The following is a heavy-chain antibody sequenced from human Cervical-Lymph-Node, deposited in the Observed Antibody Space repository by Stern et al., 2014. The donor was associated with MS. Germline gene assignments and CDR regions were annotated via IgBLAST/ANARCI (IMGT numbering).Heavy chain of an antibody. D-gene: IGHD1-1*01. CDR2: IYPDAPYI. J-gene: IGHJ6*02. CDR1: GYTFTNNW. V-gene: IGHV5-51*01. CDR3: ARHPPRRKWDDPNYGMDV. Sequence: EVQLVQSGAEVKKPGESLKISCKGSGYTFTNNWIAWVRQMPGKGLEWMGIIYPDAPYIRCSPSLQGRATISPDKSISTASLQWSSLKAADSAVYNCARHPPRRKWDDPNYGMDVWGQGTTVTVSS.